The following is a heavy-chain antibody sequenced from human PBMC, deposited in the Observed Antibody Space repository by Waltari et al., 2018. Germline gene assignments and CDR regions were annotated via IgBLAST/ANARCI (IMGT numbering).Heavy chain of an antibody. CDR1: GFTFSSYG. J-gene: IGHJ6*02. CDR2: IWYDGSNK. Sequence: QVQLVESGGGVVQPGRSLRLSCAASGFTFSSYGMHWVRQAPGKGLEWVAVIWYDGSNKYYADSVKGRFTISRDNSKNTLYLQMNSLRAEDTAVYYCARGGGGSSMDVWGQGTTVTVSS. V-gene: IGHV3-33*01. D-gene: IGHD2-15*01. CDR3: ARGGGGSSMDV.